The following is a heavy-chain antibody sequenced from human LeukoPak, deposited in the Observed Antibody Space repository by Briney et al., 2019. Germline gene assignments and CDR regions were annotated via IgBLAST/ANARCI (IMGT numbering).Heavy chain of an antibody. D-gene: IGHD3-22*01. J-gene: IGHJ4*02. CDR3: ARDLYYYDSSGYKLDY. Sequence: PGGSLRLSCAASGFTFSDYYMSWIRQAPGKGLEWVSHISSSSYTNYADSVKGRFTISRDNAKNSLYLQMNSLRAEDTAVYYCARDLYYYDSSGYKLDYWGQGTLVTVSS. CDR2: ISSSSYT. V-gene: IGHV3-11*05. CDR1: GFTFSDYY.